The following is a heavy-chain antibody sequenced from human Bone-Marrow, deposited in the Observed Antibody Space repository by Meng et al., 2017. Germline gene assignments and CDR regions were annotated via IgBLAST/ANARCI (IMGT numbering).Heavy chain of an antibody. D-gene: IGHD3-9*01. J-gene: IGHJ4*02. Sequence: VRVVRVGARVKQPGASVKVSCKASGYTFTGYYMHWVRQAPGQGLEWMGWINPNSGGTNYAQKFQGRVTMTSDTSISTAYMEMSRLRSDDTAVYYCARATYDLLTGYSRLFDYWGQGTLVTVSS. V-gene: IGHV1-2*02. CDR3: ARATYDLLTGYSRLFDY. CDR2: INPNSGGT. CDR1: GYTFTGYY.